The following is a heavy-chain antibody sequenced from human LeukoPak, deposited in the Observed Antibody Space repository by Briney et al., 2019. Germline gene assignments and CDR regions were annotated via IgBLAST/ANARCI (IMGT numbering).Heavy chain of an antibody. CDR2: VFGGGNT. V-gene: IGHV4-4*07. D-gene: IGHD4-23*01. CDR3: ARVTPGRGKFDY. J-gene: IGHJ4*02. Sequence: PSETLSLTCTVSGGSISSDHWNWIRQPAGKGLEWIGRVFGGGNTNYNPSLQSRVSMSVDTSKNQFSLNLNSVTAADTAVYYCARVTPGRGKFDYWGQGILVTVSS. CDR1: GGSISSDH.